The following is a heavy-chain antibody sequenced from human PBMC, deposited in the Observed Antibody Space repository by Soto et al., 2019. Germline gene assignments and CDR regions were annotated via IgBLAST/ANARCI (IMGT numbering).Heavy chain of an antibody. CDR1: GFTVSSNY. J-gene: IGHJ4*02. CDR2: IYSGGST. V-gene: IGHV3-53*01. CDR3: AREEVTGTTTAEH. D-gene: IGHD1-7*01. Sequence: GGSLRLSCAASGFTVSSNYMSWVRQAPGKGLEWVSVIYSGGSTYYADSVKGRFTISRDNSKNTLYLQMNSLRAEDTAVYYCAREEVTGTTTAEHWGQGTLVTVSS.